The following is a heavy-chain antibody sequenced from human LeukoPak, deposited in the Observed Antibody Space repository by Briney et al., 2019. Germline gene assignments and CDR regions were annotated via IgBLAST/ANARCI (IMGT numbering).Heavy chain of an antibody. CDR3: ARLYSSSVNF. CDR2: ISGSGGST. J-gene: IGHJ4*02. Sequence: GGSLRLSCAASGFTFSSYAMSWVRQAPGKGLEWVSAISGSGGSTYYADSVKGRFTISRDNSKNTLYLQMNSPRADDTAVYYCARLYSSSVNFWGQGTMVTVSS. CDR1: GFTFSSYA. D-gene: IGHD6-13*01. V-gene: IGHV3-23*01.